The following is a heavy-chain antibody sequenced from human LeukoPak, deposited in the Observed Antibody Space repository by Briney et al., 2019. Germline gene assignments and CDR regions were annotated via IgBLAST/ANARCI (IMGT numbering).Heavy chain of an antibody. CDR1: GFTFSSYA. CDR2: VSGSGGDT. J-gene: IGHJ4*02. CDR3: AKDGTTTLTFDY. V-gene: IGHV3-23*01. D-gene: IGHD1-1*01. Sequence: GGSLRLSCAASGFTFSSYAMSWVRQAPGKGLEWVSVVSGSGGDTYYRDSVKGRFTISRDNSKNTLYLQMNSLRAEDTAVYYCAKDGTTTLTFDYWGQGTLVTVSS.